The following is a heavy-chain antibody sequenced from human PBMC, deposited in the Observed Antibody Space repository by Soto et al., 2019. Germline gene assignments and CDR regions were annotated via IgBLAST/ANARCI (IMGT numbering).Heavy chain of an antibody. CDR3: ARSPRAKGAYYYYMDV. CDR1: GYTFTSYD. V-gene: IGHV1-8*01. CDR2: MNPNSGNT. Sequence: ASVKVSCKASGYTFTSYDINWVRQATGQGLEWMGWMNPNSGNTGYAQKFQGRVTMTRNTSISTAYMELSSLRSEDTAVYYCARSPRAKGAYYYYMDVWGKGTTVTSP. J-gene: IGHJ6*03.